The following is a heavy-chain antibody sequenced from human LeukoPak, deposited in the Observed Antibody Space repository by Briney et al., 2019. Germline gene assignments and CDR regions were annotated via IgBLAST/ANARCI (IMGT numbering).Heavy chain of an antibody. D-gene: IGHD2-2*01. CDR2: ISGSGGST. J-gene: IGHJ4*02. CDR1: GFTFSSYA. CDR3: AKDHPLGYCSSTSCYHYFDY. Sequence: GGSLRLSCAASGFTFSSYAMSWVRQAPGKGLEWVSAISGSGGSTYYADSVKGRFTISRDNSKNTLYLQMNSLRAEDTAVYYCAKDHPLGYCSSTSCYHYFDYWGQGTLATVSS. V-gene: IGHV3-23*01.